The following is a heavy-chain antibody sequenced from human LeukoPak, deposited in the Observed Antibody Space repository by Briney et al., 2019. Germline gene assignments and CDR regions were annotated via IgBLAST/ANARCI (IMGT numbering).Heavy chain of an antibody. CDR1: GYTFTSYG. V-gene: IGHV1-18*04. CDR3: AREGEYYGSGSYYPYYYGMDV. Sequence: ASVKVSCKASGYTFTSYGTSWVRQAPGQGLEWMGWISAYNGNTNYAQKLQGRVTMTTDTSTSTAYMELRSLRSDDTAVYYCAREGEYYGSGSYYPYYYGMDVWGKGTTVTVSS. D-gene: IGHD3-10*01. J-gene: IGHJ6*04. CDR2: ISAYNGNT.